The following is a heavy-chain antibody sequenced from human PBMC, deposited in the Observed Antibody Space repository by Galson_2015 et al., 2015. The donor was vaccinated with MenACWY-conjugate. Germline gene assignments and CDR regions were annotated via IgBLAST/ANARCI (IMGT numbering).Heavy chain of an antibody. CDR2: IKGDGSVT. J-gene: IGHJ3*01. V-gene: IGHV3-7*03. CDR1: GFTFNTYW. CDR3: ARDLTPYSSVWLDAFDF. D-gene: IGHD6-19*01. Sequence: SLRLSCEASGFTFNTYWMDWVRQAPGKGLEWVANIKGDGSVTHYVESVEGRFTISRDNAKNSLHLQMNNLRAEDTTTYYCARDLTPYSSVWLDAFDFWGQGTMVFVSS.